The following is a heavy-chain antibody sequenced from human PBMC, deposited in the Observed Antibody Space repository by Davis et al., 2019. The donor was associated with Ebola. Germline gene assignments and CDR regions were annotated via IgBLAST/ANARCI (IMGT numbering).Heavy chain of an antibody. D-gene: IGHD3-22*01. V-gene: IGHV1-69*06. CDR3: ARAGYYYDSSGYGFDY. J-gene: IGHJ4*02. CDR1: GYTFTSYA. Sequence: SVKVSCKASGYTFTSYAISWVRQAPGQGLEWMGGIIPIFGTANYAQKFQGRVTITADKSTSTAYMELSSLRSEDTAVYYCARAGYYYDSSGYGFDYWGQGTLVTVSS. CDR2: IIPIFGTA.